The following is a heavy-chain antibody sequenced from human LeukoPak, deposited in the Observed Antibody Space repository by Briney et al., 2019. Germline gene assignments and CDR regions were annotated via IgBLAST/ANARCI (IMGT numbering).Heavy chain of an antibody. D-gene: IGHD1-26*01. CDR1: GFTFSSYW. CDR2: IKQDGSEK. CDR3: ARYSGNYRAFDI. V-gene: IGHV3-7*05. J-gene: IGHJ3*02. Sequence: GGSRRLACAASGFTFSSYWMSWVRQAPGKGLEWLANIKQDGSEKYYVDSVKGRFTISRDNPKNSLYLQMNSLRAEDTAVYYCARYSGNYRAFDIWGQGTMVTVSS.